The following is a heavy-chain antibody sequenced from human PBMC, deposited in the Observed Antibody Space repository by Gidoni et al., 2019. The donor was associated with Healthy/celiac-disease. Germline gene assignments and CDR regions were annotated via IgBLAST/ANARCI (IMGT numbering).Heavy chain of an antibody. CDR1: GYTCTSYY. CDR2: INPRGVST. Sequence: QVQLVQSGAEVKKPGASVKVACKASGYTCTSYYMHWVRQAPGQGLEWMGIINPRGVSTSYAQKFQGRVTMTRDTSTSTVYMELSSLRSEDTAVYYCARGDCSSTSCYTWWFDPWGQGTLVTVSS. J-gene: IGHJ5*02. V-gene: IGHV1-46*01. CDR3: ARGDCSSTSCYTWWFDP. D-gene: IGHD2-2*02.